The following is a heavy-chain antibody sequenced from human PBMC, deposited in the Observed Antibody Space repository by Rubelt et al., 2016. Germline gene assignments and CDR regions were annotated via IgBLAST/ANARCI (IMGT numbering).Heavy chain of an antibody. Sequence: ESGGGLVQPGGSLRLSCTASGLIFTDYWFHWVRQAPGKGLVWVSHISKHGEYTAYADSVKGRFTISRDNARNTLYLQMNSLRAEDTAVYYCARSSIAARHFDYWDQGTLVTVSS. CDR2: ISKHGEYT. J-gene: IGHJ4*02. CDR1: GLIFTDYW. CDR3: ARSSIAARHFDY. D-gene: IGHD6-6*01. V-gene: IGHV3-74*01.